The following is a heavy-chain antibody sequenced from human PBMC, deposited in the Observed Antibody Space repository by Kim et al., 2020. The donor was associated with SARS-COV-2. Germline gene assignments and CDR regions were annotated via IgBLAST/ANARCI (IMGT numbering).Heavy chain of an antibody. CDR1: GCSISSSSYY. CDR2: IYYSGIT. Sequence: SETLSLTCTVSGCSISSSSYYWGWIRQPPGKGLEWIGSIYYSGITYYNPSLKSRVTISVDTSKNQFSLKLSSVTAADTAVYYFARHERQWLAVTLNWFDP. J-gene: IGHJ5*02. CDR3: ARHERQWLAVTLNWFDP. D-gene: IGHD6-19*01. V-gene: IGHV4-39*01.